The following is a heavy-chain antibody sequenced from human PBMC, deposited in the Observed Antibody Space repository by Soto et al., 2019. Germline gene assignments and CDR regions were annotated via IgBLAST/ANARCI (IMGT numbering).Heavy chain of an antibody. CDR3: AKDRRAGGNYGFYSDF. J-gene: IGHJ4*02. CDR1: GFTFSSYG. D-gene: IGHD1-7*01. V-gene: IGHV3-23*01. Sequence: VQLLESGGGLVQPGGSLRLSCAASGFTFSSYGMTWVRQAPGKGLEWVSFSSATGAGTYYADSVKGRFTISRDNSKNTLYLQMTSLRVDDTAVYYCAKDRRAGGNYGFYSDFWGQGALVIVSS. CDR2: SSATGAGT.